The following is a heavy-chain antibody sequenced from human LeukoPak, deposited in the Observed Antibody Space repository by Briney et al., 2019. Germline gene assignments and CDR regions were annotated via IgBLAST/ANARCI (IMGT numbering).Heavy chain of an antibody. J-gene: IGHJ2*01. CDR2: INHSGST. CDR1: GYSISSGYY. D-gene: IGHD5-18*01. V-gene: IGHV4-38-2*02. Sequence: SETLSLTCTVSGYSISSGYYWGWIRQPPGKGLEWIGEINHSGSTNYNPSLKSRVTISVDTSKNQFSLKLSSVTAADTAVYYCARVRRIQLVYWYFDLWGRGTLVTVSS. CDR3: ARVRRIQLVYWYFDL.